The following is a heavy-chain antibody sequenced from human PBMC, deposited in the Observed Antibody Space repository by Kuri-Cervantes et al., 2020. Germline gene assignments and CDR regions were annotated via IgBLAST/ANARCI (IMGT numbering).Heavy chain of an antibody. CDR2: IYFNGST. J-gene: IGHJ6*02. Sequence: SETLSLTCTVSGDSISRNTYYWNWIRQSAGKGLEWIGHIYFNGSTNYNPSLKSRVNISVDTAKNQFSLKLSSVTPADTAVYYCARRGDVWGQGTTVTVSS. CDR1: GDSISRNTYY. V-gene: IGHV4-61*09. CDR3: ARRGDV. D-gene: IGHD3-10*01.